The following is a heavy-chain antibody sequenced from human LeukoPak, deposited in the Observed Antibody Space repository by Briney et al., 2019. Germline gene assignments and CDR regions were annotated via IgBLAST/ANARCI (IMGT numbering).Heavy chain of an antibody. CDR1: GFTFSSYA. CDR3: AKGQGGLVGATHFDY. Sequence: GGSLRLSCAASGFTFSSYAMSWVRQAPGKGLEWVSGISGSGGSTYYADSVKGRFTISRDNSKNTLYLQMNSLRAEDTAVYYCAKGQGGLVGATHFDYWGQGTLVTVSS. D-gene: IGHD1-26*01. V-gene: IGHV3-23*01. J-gene: IGHJ4*02. CDR2: ISGSGGST.